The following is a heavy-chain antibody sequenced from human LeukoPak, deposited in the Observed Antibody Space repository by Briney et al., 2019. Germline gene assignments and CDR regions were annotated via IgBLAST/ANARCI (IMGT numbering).Heavy chain of an antibody. V-gene: IGHV3-23*01. J-gene: IGHJ4*02. CDR1: GFTFSTYA. CDR2: ISGSGDNT. Sequence: PGGSLRLSCAVSGFTFSTYAMSWVRQAPGKGLEWVSVISGSGDNTYYADSVKGRFAISRDNAKNSLYLQMNSLRAEDTAVYYCARLAVAGWATFDYWGQGTLVTVSS. D-gene: IGHD6-19*01. CDR3: ARLAVAGWATFDY.